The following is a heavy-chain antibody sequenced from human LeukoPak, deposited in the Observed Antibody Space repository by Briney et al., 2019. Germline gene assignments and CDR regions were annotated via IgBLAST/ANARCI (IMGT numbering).Heavy chain of an antibody. Sequence: SETLSLTCTVSGGSISSGGYYWSWIRQPPGKGLEWIGYIYHSGSTYYNPSLKSRVTISVDTSKNQFSLKLSSVTAADTAVYYCARIISSGLKKYFQHWGQGTLVTVSS. CDR2: IYHSGST. D-gene: IGHD3-22*01. CDR3: ARIISSGLKKYFQH. J-gene: IGHJ1*01. V-gene: IGHV4-30-2*02. CDR1: GGSISSGGYY.